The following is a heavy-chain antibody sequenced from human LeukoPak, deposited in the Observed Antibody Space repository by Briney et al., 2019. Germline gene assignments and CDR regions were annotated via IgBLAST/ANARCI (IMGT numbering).Heavy chain of an antibody. CDR2: ISAYNGNT. V-gene: IGHV1-18*01. D-gene: IGHD3-22*01. CDR1: GYTFTSYG. CDR3: ARSLTHHYYDSMTDAFDI. J-gene: IGHJ3*02. Sequence: ASVKVSCKASGYTFTSYGISWVRQAPGQGLEWMGWISAYNGNTNYAQKLRGRVTMTTDTSTSTAYMELRSLRSDDTAVYYCARSLTHHYYDSMTDAFDIWGQGTMVTVSS.